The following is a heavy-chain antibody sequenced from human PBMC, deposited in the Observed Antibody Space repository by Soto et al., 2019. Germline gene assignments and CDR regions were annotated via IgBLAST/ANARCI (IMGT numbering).Heavy chain of an antibody. Sequence: SETLSLTCAVSGGSISSGGYSWSWIRQPPGKGLEWIGYIYHSGSTYYNPSLKSRVTISVDRSKNQFSLKLSSVTAADTAVYYCAKLPQYDILTGYLNYFDYWGQGTLVTVS. CDR2: IYHSGST. J-gene: IGHJ4*02. D-gene: IGHD3-9*01. CDR3: AKLPQYDILTGYLNYFDY. CDR1: GGSISSGGYS. V-gene: IGHV4-30-2*01.